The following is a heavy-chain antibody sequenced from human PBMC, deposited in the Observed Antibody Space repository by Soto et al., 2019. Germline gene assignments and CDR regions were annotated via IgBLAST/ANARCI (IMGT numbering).Heavy chain of an antibody. D-gene: IGHD6-13*01. J-gene: IGHJ5*01. V-gene: IGHV4-4*02. Sequence: QLQLQESGPGLVKPSGTLSLTCAVSGDSVISNWWWGWVRQSPGKGVEWIADMLHSGNTNYSPSLATPATLPLDQSPLTLSLPISAMPAADPTVYLCVSRPCWYKLDSWGHGMVVSVSS. CDR3: VSRPCWYKLDS. CDR2: MLHSGNT. CDR1: GDSVISNWW.